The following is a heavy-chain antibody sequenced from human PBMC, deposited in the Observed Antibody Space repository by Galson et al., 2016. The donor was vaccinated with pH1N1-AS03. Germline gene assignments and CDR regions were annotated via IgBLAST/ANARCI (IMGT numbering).Heavy chain of an antibody. D-gene: IGHD1-26*01. CDR2: TYYRSKWYN. CDR1: GDSVSSNTAA. V-gene: IGHV6-1*01. CDR3: ARDHLGAGPAFDY. J-gene: IGHJ4*02. Sequence: CAISGDSVSSNTAAWNWIRQSPSRGLEWLGRTYYRSKWYNDYAVFVPSRITINPDTSKNQFSLQLNSVTPEDTAVYYCARDHLGAGPAFDYWGQGTLVTVSS.